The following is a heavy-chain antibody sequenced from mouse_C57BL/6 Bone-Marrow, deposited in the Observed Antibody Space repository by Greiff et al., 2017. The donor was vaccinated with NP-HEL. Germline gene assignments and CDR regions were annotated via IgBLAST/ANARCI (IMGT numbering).Heavy chain of an antibody. CDR2: ISNDGRN. J-gene: IGHJ4*01. V-gene: IGHV3-6*01. CDR3: ARERGVLRWAMDY. CDR1: GYSITSGYY. D-gene: IGHD1-1*01. Sequence: EVKVEESGPGLVKPSQSLSLTCSVTGYSITSGYYWNWIRQFPGNKLEWMGYISNDGRNNYNPSPKNRISITRDTSKNQIFLKLNSVTTDDTYTYYCARERGVLRWAMDYWGQGTSVTVSS.